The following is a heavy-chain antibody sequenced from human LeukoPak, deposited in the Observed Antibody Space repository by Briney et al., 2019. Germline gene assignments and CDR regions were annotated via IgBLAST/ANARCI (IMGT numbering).Heavy chain of an antibody. CDR1: GFSLSGYG. J-gene: IGHJ4*02. V-gene: IGHV3-30-3*01. CDR3: ARVRAPHYYDY. CDR2: ISYGGSKK. Sequence: GSLRLSCAASGFSLSGYGMHWVRQAPGKGLEWVAVISYGGSKKYYADSVKGRFTISRDNSKNTQYLEMNSLKAEDTAVYYCARVRAPHYYDYWGQGTLVTVSS.